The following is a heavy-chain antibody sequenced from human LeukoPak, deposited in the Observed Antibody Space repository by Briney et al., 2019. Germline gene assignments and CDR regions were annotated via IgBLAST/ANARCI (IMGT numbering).Heavy chain of an antibody. Sequence: QPGGSLRLSCAASGFTFSSYWMSWVRQAPGKGLEWVANIKQDGTDKYYVDSVKGRFTISRDSAKNSLHLQMNSLRAEDTAVYYCARDFNGPYYYYGMDVWGQGTTVTVSS. J-gene: IGHJ6*02. CDR3: ARDFNGPYYYYGMDV. CDR1: GFTFSSYW. D-gene: IGHD2-8*01. V-gene: IGHV3-7*05. CDR2: IKQDGTDK.